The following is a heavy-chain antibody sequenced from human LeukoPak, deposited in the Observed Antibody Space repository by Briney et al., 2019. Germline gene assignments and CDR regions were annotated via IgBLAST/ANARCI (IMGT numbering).Heavy chain of an antibody. V-gene: IGHV3-15*01. CDR3: TTDPGYYYDSSGLGGG. Sequence: PGGSLRLSCAASGFTFSNAWMSWVRQAPGKGLEWVGRIKSKTDGGTTDYAAPVKGRFTISRDDSKNTLYLQMNSLKTEDTAVYYCTTDPGYYYDSSGLGGGWGQGTLVPVSS. D-gene: IGHD3-22*01. CDR1: GFTFSNAW. J-gene: IGHJ4*02. CDR2: IKSKTDGGTT.